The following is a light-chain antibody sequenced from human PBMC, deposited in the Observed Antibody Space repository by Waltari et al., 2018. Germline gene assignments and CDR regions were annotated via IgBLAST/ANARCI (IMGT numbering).Light chain of an antibody. V-gene: IGLV3-19*01. CDR2: DKN. CDR3: NCRETSANHWV. CDR1: SLRNFC. Sequence: SSEPTQAPAVSVALGPTVRITCQGDSLRNFCSSWYQQKPRQAPLIVIYDKNYRPSGIPDRFSGSYTGNTATLTITGAQAEDEADYYCNCRETSANHWVFGGGTKLTVL. J-gene: IGLJ3*02.